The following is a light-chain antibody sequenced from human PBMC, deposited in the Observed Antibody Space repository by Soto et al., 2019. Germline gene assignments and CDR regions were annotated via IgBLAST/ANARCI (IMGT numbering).Light chain of an antibody. CDR1: QSVSSN. J-gene: IGKJ4*01. CDR3: QQYNNWHPLT. Sequence: EIVMTQSPATLSVSPGERATLYCRASQSVSSNLAWYQQKPGQAPRLLIYVASTRATGFPARFSGSGSGTEFTLNIISLQSEDFAVYYCQQYNNWHPLTFGGGTKVAIK. CDR2: VAS. V-gene: IGKV3-15*01.